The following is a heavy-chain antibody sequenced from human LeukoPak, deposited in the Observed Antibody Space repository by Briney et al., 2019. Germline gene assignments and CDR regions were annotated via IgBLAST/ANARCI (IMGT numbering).Heavy chain of an antibody. D-gene: IGHD4-11*01. CDR2: ISGSGGST. J-gene: IGHJ6*02. CDR3: ARSYSNHLFGMDV. CDR1: GFTFSSYA. V-gene: IGHV3-23*01. Sequence: PGGSLRLSCAASGFTFSSYAMSWVRQAPGKGLEWVSAISGSGGSTYYADSVKGRVAISRDNSKNTVFLQMNSVRAEDTAVYYCARSYSNHLFGMDVWGQGTTVTVSS.